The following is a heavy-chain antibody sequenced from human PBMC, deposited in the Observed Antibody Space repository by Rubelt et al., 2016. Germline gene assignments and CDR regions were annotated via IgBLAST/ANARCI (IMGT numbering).Heavy chain of an antibody. D-gene: IGHD3-10*01. CDR3: ARGGRYYGSGSYQRHNWFDP. V-gene: IGHV4-34*01. CDR2: LNHSGGT. CDR1: GGSFIGYY. Sequence: QVQLQQWGAGLLKPSETLSLTCAVYGGSFIGYYWSWIRQPPGKGLEWIGELNHSGGTNYNPSLKSRVTISVDTSKNQFSLKLSSVTAADTAVYYCARGGRYYGSGSYQRHNWFDPWGQGTLVTVSS. J-gene: IGHJ5*02.